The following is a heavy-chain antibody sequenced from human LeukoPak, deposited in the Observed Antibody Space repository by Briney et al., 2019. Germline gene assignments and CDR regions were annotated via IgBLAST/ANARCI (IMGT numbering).Heavy chain of an antibody. CDR3: TSPAGSSPIDY. J-gene: IGHJ4*02. CDR2: IRGKANSYAT. CDR1: GFTFSGSA. Sequence: GGSLRLSCAASGFTFSGSAMHWVRQASGKGLEWVGRIRGKANSYATAYAASVKGRFTISRDDSKNTAYLQMNSLKTEDTAVYYCTSPAGSSPIDYWGQGTLVTVSS. V-gene: IGHV3-73*01. D-gene: IGHD6-13*01.